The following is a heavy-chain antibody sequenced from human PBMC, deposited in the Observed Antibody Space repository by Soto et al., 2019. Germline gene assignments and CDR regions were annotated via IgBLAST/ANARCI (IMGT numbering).Heavy chain of an antibody. CDR2: IIPIFGTA. V-gene: IGHV1-69*12. D-gene: IGHD1-26*01. J-gene: IGHJ6*02. CDR3: ARHPVSGSYAYYHGMDV. Sequence: QVQLVQSGAEVKKPGSSVKVSCKASGGTFSSYAISWVRQAPGQGLEWMGGIIPIFGTANYAQKFQGRVTITADESTSTXHMELSSLRSEDTAVYYCARHPVSGSYAYYHGMDVWGQGTTVTVSS. CDR1: GGTFSSYA.